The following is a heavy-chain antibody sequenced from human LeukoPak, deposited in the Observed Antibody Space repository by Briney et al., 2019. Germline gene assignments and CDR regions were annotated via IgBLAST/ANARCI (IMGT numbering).Heavy chain of an antibody. D-gene: IGHD3-22*01. CDR3: AKSGRSITMIVVVKRQYYFDY. CDR2: ISGSGGST. CDR1: GFTFSSYA. J-gene: IGHJ4*02. V-gene: IGHV3-23*01. Sequence: PGGSLRLSCAASGFTFSSYAMSWVRQAPGKGLEWVSAISGSGGSTYYADSVKGRFTISRDNSKNTLYLQMNSLRAEDTAVYSCAKSGRSITMIVVVKRQYYFDYWGQGTLVTVSS.